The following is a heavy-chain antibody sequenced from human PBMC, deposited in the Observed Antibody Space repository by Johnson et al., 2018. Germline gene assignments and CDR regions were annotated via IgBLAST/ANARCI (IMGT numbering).Heavy chain of an antibody. Sequence: EVQLLETGGGLVKPGGSLRLACAASGFTFSSYSMNWVRQAPGKGLEWVSSISSSSSYIYYADSVNGRFTISSDNAKNSRYLQMNSLRAEDTAGYYCASPPYGGNDAFDIWGQGTMVTVSS. V-gene: IGHV3-21*01. CDR1: GFTFSSYS. CDR3: ASPPYGGNDAFDI. CDR2: ISSSSSYI. D-gene: IGHD4-23*01. J-gene: IGHJ3*02.